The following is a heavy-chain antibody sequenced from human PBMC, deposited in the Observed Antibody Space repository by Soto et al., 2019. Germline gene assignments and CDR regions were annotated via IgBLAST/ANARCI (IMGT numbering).Heavy chain of an antibody. D-gene: IGHD2-2*01. V-gene: IGHV3-23*01. CDR2: ISGSGGST. J-gene: IGHJ4*02. Sequence: GGSLRLSCAASGFTFSSYAMSWVRQAPGKGLEWVSAISGSGGSTYYADSVKGRFTISRDNSKNTLYLQMNSLRAEDTAVYYCAKEYLRYCSSTSCPFDYWGQGTLVTVSS. CDR3: AKEYLRYCSSTSCPFDY. CDR1: GFTFSSYA.